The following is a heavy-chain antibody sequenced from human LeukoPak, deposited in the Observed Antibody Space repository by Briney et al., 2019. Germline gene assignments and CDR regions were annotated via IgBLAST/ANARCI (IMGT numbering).Heavy chain of an antibody. V-gene: IGHV1-18*01. CDR1: GYTFTSYG. Sequence: ASVKVSCKASGYTFTSYGISWVRQAPGQGLEWMGWISAYNGNTNYAQKLQGRVTMTTDTSTSTAYMELRSLRSDDTAVYYCARAEAAMVEVLAFDYWGQGTLVTVSS. CDR2: ISAYNGNT. CDR3: ARAEAAMVEVLAFDY. J-gene: IGHJ4*02. D-gene: IGHD5-18*01.